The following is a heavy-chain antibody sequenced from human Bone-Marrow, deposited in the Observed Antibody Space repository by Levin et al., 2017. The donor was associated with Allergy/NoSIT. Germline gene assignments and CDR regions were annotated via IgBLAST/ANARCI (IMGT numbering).Heavy chain of an antibody. CDR2: IIPMFGAT. J-gene: IGHJ4*02. Sequence: PGESLKISCKDSGGTFKSYTFSWVRLAPGQGLEWMGGIIPMFGATNYAEKFRGRVTITADDSTMTVYMEVNSLRVEDTAVYYCARDEGLGLEISSWGQGTRVTVSS. V-gene: IGHV1-69*01. CDR3: ARDEGLGLEISS. CDR1: GGTFKSYT. D-gene: IGHD5-24*01.